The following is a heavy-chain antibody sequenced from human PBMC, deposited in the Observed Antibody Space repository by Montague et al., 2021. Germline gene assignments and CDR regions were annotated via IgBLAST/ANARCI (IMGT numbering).Heavy chain of an antibody. D-gene: IGHD2-8*01. CDR1: GGSISRSSYY. V-gene: IGHV4-39*01. J-gene: IGHJ5*02. CDR3: TRPGGYCTNDTCYFWFAP. Sequence: SETLSLTCPVSGGSISRSSYYWGWIRQPPGKGLEWIGSIYSSGSTYYNPSFKSRVTISADTSKNQFSLKLSSVTAADTAVYYCTRPGGYCTNDTCYFWFAPWGQGILVTVSS. CDR2: IYSSGST.